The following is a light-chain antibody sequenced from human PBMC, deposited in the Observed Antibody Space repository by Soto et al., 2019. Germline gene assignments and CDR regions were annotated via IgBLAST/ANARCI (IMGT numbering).Light chain of an antibody. V-gene: IGKV3-20*01. Sequence: EIVLTQSPGTLSLSPGERGTLSCRASQSVTSNYLAWYQQKRGQAPWLLIYGASNRATGIPDRFSGSVSGTDFTLTISRLEPEHFAVYYCQQFSSYPLTFGGGTKVDIK. CDR3: QQFSSYPLT. J-gene: IGKJ4*01. CDR2: GAS. CDR1: QSVTSNY.